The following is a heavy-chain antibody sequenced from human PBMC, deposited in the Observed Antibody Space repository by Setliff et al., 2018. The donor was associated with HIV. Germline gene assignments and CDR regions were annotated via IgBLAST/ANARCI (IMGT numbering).Heavy chain of an antibody. Sequence: ASVKVSCKASGYTFTSYYMHWVRQAPGQGLEWMGIINPSSGSTSNKQKFQGRVTITTDESTSTAYMELSSLRSEDTAVYYCARVATYYYGSGSYTPGAFDIWGQGTMVTV. V-gene: IGHV1-46*01. CDR1: GYTFTSYY. J-gene: IGHJ3*02. CDR3: ARVATYYYGSGSYTPGAFDI. CDR2: INPSSGST. D-gene: IGHD3-10*01.